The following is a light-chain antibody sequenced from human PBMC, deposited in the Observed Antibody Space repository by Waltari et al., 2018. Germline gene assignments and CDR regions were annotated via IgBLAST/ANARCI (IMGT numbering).Light chain of an antibody. V-gene: IGLV2-23*02. CDR3: CAYVGYSTWV. CDR1: SSDVGGYNF. J-gene: IGLJ3*02. Sequence: SALTQPAPVSASPGPSITISCTGTSSDVGGYNFLSWNQQHPGKAPQVIMFEISKRPSGVSNRFSGSKSGNTASLTISGLQAEDEANYYCCAYVGYSTWVFGGGTKLTVV. CDR2: EIS.